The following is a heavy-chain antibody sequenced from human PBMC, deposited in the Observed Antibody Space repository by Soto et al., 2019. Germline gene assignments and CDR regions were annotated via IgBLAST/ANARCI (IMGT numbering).Heavy chain of an antibody. Sequence: EVQLVESGGGLVQPGRSLRLSCAASGFTFDDYAMHWVRQAPGKGLEWVSGISWNSGSIGYADSVKGRFTISRDNAKNSLYLQMNSLRAEDTALYYCAKCRGSTSCASFDYWGQGTLVTVSS. V-gene: IGHV3-9*01. CDR3: AKCRGSTSCASFDY. J-gene: IGHJ4*02. D-gene: IGHD2-2*01. CDR1: GFTFDDYA. CDR2: ISWNSGSI.